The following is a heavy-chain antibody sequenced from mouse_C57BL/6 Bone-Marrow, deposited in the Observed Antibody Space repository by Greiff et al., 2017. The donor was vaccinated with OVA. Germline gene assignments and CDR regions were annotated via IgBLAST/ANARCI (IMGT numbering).Heavy chain of an antibody. CDR2: ISDGGSYT. CDR1: GFTFSSYA. V-gene: IGHV5-4*01. CDR3: ARDFDYDERGFAY. Sequence: EVQLVESGGGLVKPGGSLKLSCAASGFTFSSYAMSWVRQTPEKRLEWVATISDGGSYTYYPDNVKGRFTISRDNAKNNLYLQMSHLKSEDTAMYYCARDFDYDERGFAYWGQGTLVTVSA. J-gene: IGHJ3*01. D-gene: IGHD2-4*01.